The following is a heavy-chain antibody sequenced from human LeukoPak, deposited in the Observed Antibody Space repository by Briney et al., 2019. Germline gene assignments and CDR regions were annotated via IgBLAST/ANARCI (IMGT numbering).Heavy chain of an antibody. Sequence: GGSLRLSCAASGFTFRNYWMSWVRQAPGKGLEWVANIKQDGSEIYYVASVRGRFTISRDNVKNSLYLQMNSLRAEDTAVYYCARPQVNDYGDCGIWGQGTMVAVSS. CDR3: ARPQVNDYGDCGI. D-gene: IGHD4-17*01. CDR1: GFTFRNYW. CDR2: IKQDGSEI. V-gene: IGHV3-7*01. J-gene: IGHJ3*02.